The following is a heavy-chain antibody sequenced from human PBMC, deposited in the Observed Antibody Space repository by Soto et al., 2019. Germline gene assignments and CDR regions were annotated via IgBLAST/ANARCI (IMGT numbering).Heavy chain of an antibody. V-gene: IGHV2-5*02. J-gene: IGHJ4*02. Sequence: QITLKGSGPTLVKPTQTLTLTCTISGFSLSTTGVSVGWIRQPPGKALEWLALIYWDDDKRYSPSLKSRLTITKDTYKKQVVLTMTNMDPVDTATYYCAHRRYYYGSGDLFDYWGQGTRVTVSS. CDR3: AHRRYYYGSGDLFDY. CDR2: IYWDDDK. CDR1: GFSLSTTGVS. D-gene: IGHD3-10*01.